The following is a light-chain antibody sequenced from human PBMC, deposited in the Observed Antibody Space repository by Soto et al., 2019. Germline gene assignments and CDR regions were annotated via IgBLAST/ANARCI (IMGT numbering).Light chain of an antibody. J-gene: IGLJ2*01. CDR1: SSDVGAYNY. Sequence: QSALTQPRSVSGSPGQSVTISCTGTSSDVGAYNYVSWYQQHPGKAPKVMIYDVSKRPSGVPDRFSGSKSGNTASLTISGLQAEDEADYYCCSYAGSYTVVFGGGTTLTVL. CDR3: CSYAGSYTVV. CDR2: DVS. V-gene: IGLV2-11*01.